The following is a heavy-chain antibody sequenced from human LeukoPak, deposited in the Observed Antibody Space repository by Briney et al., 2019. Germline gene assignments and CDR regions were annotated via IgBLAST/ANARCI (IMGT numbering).Heavy chain of an antibody. CDR2: IYPGDSDT. D-gene: IGHD2-2*02. J-gene: IGHJ4*02. Sequence: GESLKISCKVSGYIFTNYWIGWVRQMPGKGLEWMGIIYPGDSDTRYSPSFQGQVTISADKSISTAYLQWSSLKASDTATYYCARFAGGCSSTSCYKDYWGQGTLATVSS. V-gene: IGHV5-51*01. CDR3: ARFAGGCSSTSCYKDY. CDR1: GYIFTNYW.